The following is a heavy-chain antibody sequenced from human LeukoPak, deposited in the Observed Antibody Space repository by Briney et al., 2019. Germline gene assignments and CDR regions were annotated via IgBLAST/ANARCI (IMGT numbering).Heavy chain of an antibody. CDR3: AKVVEMATILAGFDY. CDR1: GFTFSSYA. V-gene: IGHV3-23*01. CDR2: ISGSGGST. D-gene: IGHD5-24*01. J-gene: IGHJ4*02. Sequence: GSLRLSCAASGFTFSSYAMSWVRQAPGKGLEWVPAISGSGGSTYYADSVKGRFTISRDNSKNTLYLQMNSLRAEDTAVYYCAKVVEMATILAGFDYWGQGTLVTVSS.